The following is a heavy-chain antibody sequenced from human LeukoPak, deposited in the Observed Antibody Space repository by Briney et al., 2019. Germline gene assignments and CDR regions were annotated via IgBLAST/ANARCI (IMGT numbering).Heavy chain of an antibody. V-gene: IGHV3-30*03. D-gene: IGHD6-13*01. Sequence: GGSLRLSCAASGFTFSSYWMSWVRQAPGKGLEWVAVISYDGSNKYYADSVKGRFTISRDNSKNTLYLQMNSLRAEDTAVYYCARDQQLVQDNWFDPWGQGTLVTVSS. CDR2: ISYDGSNK. CDR1: GFTFSSYW. J-gene: IGHJ5*02. CDR3: ARDQQLVQDNWFDP.